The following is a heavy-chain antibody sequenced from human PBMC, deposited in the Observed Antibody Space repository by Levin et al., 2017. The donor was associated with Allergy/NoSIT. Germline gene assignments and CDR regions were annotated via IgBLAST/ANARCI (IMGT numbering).Heavy chain of an antibody. D-gene: IGHD6-13*01. J-gene: IGHJ6*03. V-gene: IGHV1-69*04. CDR1: GGIFSSYA. Sequence: VASVKVSCKASGGIFSSYAISWVRQAPGQGLEWMGRIIPTLGIANYAQKFQGRVTITADKSTSTAYMELSSLRSEDTAVYYCARDIQQHLVRRGYYYYYMDVWGKGTTVTVSS. CDR2: IIPTLGIA. CDR3: ARDIQQHLVRRGYYYYYMDV.